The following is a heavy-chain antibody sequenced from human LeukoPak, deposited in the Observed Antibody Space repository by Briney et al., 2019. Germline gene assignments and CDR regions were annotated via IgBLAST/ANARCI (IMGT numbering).Heavy chain of an antibody. CDR1: GGSFSGYY. J-gene: IGHJ4*02. CDR2: INHSVST. V-gene: IGHV4-34*01. Sequence: SQTLSLTCAVYGGSFSGYYWSWIRQHPGKGREWHGEINHSVSTNYNPSRKSRVTISVDTSNNQFSMKLSCVTAAEKAVYYCARGFDFSYYYDSSGYGLGYWGQGTLVTVSS. D-gene: IGHD3-22*01. CDR3: ARGFDFSYYYDSSGYGLGY.